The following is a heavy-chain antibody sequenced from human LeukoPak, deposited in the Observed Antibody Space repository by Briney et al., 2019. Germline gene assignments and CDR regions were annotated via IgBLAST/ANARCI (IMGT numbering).Heavy chain of an antibody. V-gene: IGHV4-31*03. CDR1: GGSISSGGYY. D-gene: IGHD2-2*01. Sequence: SQTLSLTCTVSGGSISSGGYYWSWIRQHPGKGLEWIGYIYYSGSTYYNPSLKSRVTISVDTSKNQFSLKLSSVTAADTAVYYCARDLRSSTSCYCDVWGQGTTVTVSS. CDR2: IYYSGST. CDR3: ARDLRSSTSCYCDV. J-gene: IGHJ6*02.